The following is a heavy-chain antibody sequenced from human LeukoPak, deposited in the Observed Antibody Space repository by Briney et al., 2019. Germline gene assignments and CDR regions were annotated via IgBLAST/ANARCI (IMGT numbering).Heavy chain of an antibody. D-gene: IGHD1-1*01. J-gene: IGHJ6*02. CDR2: INNDGSSA. CDR3: ARRGTGHGMDV. Sequence: GGSLRLSCAASGFTFNNYWIHWVRHVPGKGLVWVSRINNDGSSASYVDSVKGRFTISRDNAKNTLFLQMNSLRAEDTAVYYCARRGTGHGMDVWGQGTAVIVSS. V-gene: IGHV3-74*01. CDR1: GFTFNNYW.